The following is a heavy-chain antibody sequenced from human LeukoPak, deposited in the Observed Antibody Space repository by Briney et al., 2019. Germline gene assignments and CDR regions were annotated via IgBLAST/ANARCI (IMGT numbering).Heavy chain of an antibody. V-gene: IGHV1-24*01. Sequence: ASVKVSCKVSGYTLTELSMHWVRQAPGKGLEWMGGFDPEDGETIYAQKFQGRVTMTEDTSTDTAYMELSSLRSEDTAVYYCATATQFRGYDSSGYRKYFQHWGQGTLVTVSS. CDR1: GYTLTELS. D-gene: IGHD3-22*01. CDR2: FDPEDGET. CDR3: ATATQFRGYDSSGYRKYFQH. J-gene: IGHJ1*01.